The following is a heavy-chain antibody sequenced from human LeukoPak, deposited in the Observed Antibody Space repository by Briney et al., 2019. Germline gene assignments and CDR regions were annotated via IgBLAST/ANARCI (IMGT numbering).Heavy chain of an antibody. D-gene: IGHD3-3*01. Sequence: PGGSLRLSCAASGFTFSSYSMNWVRQAPGKGLEWLSYISSSSSTIYYAGSVKGRFTISRDNAKNSLYLQMNSLRAEDTAVYYCAKDRNYDFTVDAFDIWGQGTMVTVSS. CDR1: GFTFSSYS. CDR3: AKDRNYDFTVDAFDI. V-gene: IGHV3-48*04. J-gene: IGHJ3*02. CDR2: ISSSSSTI.